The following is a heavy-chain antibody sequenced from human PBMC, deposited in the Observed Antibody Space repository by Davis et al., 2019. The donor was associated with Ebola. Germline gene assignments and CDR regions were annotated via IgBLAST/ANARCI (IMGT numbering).Heavy chain of an antibody. Sequence: GESLKISCAASGFTFSSYGMHWVRQAPGKGLEWVAVIWYDGSNKYYADSVKGRFTISRDNSKNTLYLQMNSLRAEDTAVYYCAKDGNGDYFDYWGQGTLVTVSS. D-gene: IGHD4-17*01. J-gene: IGHJ4*02. CDR1: GFTFSSYG. V-gene: IGHV3-30*02. CDR3: AKDGNGDYFDY. CDR2: IWYDGSNK.